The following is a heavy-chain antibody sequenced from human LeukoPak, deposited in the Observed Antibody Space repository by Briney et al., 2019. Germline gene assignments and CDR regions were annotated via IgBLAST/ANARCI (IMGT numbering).Heavy chain of an antibody. J-gene: IGHJ4*02. V-gene: IGHV3-21*01. CDR3: ARAPTVLVGYCSSSSCQADY. CDR2: IYPSSTYI. CDR1: GFTFRSYS. D-gene: IGHD2-2*01. Sequence: PGGSLRLSCAASGFTFRSYSMNWVRQAPGKGLEWVSAIYPSSTYIYYADSVKGRFTISRDNAENSLYLQMNSLRVEDTAVYYCARAPTVLVGYCSSSSCQADYWGQGTLVTVSS.